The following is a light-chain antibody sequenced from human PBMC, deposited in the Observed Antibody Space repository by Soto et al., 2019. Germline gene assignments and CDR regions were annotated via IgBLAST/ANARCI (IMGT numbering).Light chain of an antibody. Sequence: DIVMTQSPLSLSVTPGEPASISCRSSQSLLFSNGANYLDWYLQKPGQSPQLLIYLGSNRASGVPDRFSGSGSATDFTLKISRVEAEDVGIYYCMQALQTPLTFCGGTKVEIK. CDR2: LGS. J-gene: IGKJ4*01. CDR3: MQALQTPLT. CDR1: QSLLFSNGANY. V-gene: IGKV2-28*01.